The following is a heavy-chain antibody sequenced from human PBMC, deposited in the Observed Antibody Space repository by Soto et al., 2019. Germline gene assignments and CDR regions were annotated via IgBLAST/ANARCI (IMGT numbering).Heavy chain of an antibody. CDR1: GFTFSSSV. CDR2: ISDSGAGT. D-gene: IGHD6-19*01. V-gene: IGHV3-23*01. J-gene: IGHJ6*02. CDR3: AKGQSAGYGMDV. Sequence: EVQLLESGGGLVQPGGSLRLSCAASGFTFSSSVMSWVRQAPGKGLECVSVISDSGAGTYYADSVKGRFTISRDNSKNTLYLQINSLRAEDTAVYYCAKGQSAGYGMDVWGQGTTVTVSS.